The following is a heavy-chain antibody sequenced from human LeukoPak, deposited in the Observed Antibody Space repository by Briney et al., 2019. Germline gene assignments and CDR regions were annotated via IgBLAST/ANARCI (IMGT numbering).Heavy chain of an antibody. V-gene: IGHV3-30*02. D-gene: IGHD3-10*01. CDR1: GFTFSSYG. J-gene: IGHJ5*02. CDR2: IRYDGSNK. Sequence: GGSLRLSCAASGFTFSSYGMHWVRQAPGKGLEWVAFIRYDGSNKYYADSVKGRFTISRDNSKNTLYLQMNSLRAEDTAVYYCARETITMVRGVWWFDPWGQGTLVTVSS. CDR3: ARETITMVRGVWWFDP.